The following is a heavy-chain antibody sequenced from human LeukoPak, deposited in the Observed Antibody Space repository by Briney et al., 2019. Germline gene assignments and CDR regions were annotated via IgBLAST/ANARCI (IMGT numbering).Heavy chain of an antibody. Sequence: ASEKVSCKASGYTFTSYGISWVRQAPGQGLEWMGWISAYNGNTNYAQKLQGRVTMTTDTSTSTAYMELRSLRSDDTAVYYCARVRGKHPGGYEFDYWGQGTLVTVSS. CDR3: ARVRGKHPGGYEFDY. CDR2: ISAYNGNT. CDR1: GYTFTSYG. V-gene: IGHV1-18*01. D-gene: IGHD5-12*01. J-gene: IGHJ4*02.